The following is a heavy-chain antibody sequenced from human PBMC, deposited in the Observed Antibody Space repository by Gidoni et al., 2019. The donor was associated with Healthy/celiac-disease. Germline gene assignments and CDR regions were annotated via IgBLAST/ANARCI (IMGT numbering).Heavy chain of an antibody. V-gene: IGHV6-1*01. J-gene: IGHJ3*02. CDR3: ARAHPLLRYFDWLWDAFDI. Sequence: PSRGLEWLGRTYYRSKWYNDYAVSVKSRITINTDTSKNQFSLQLNSVTPEDTAVYYCARAHPLLRYFDWLWDAFDIWGQGTMVTVSS. D-gene: IGHD3-9*01. CDR2: TYYRSKWYN.